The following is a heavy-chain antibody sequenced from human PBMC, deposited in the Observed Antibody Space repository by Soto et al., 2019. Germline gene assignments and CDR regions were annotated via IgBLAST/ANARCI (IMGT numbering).Heavy chain of an antibody. J-gene: IGHJ4*02. D-gene: IGHD6-13*01. Sequence: SETLSLTCAVYGGSFSGYYWSWIRQPPGKGLEWIGEINHSGSTNYNPSLKSRVTISVDTSKNQFSLKLSSVTAADTAVYYCARDLSSSWYTSTTPLDYWGQGTLVTVSS. V-gene: IGHV4-34*01. CDR1: GGSFSGYY. CDR3: ARDLSSSWYTSTTPLDY. CDR2: INHSGST.